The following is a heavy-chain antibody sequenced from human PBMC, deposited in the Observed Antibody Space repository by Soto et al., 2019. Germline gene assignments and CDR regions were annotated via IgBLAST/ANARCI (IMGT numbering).Heavy chain of an antibody. D-gene: IGHD2-8*01. Sequence: SENLSLTGTVSGFSISSGTYYWGWVRQSPGKGLEWIGTIYYSGNTYYKPSLKSRVTIPIDTSKNQFSLKLNSVTAMYYCARGGVSTRTFDYWGQGTPVTVSS. CDR3: VSTRTFDY. CDR2: IYYSGNT. V-gene: IGHV4-39*01. CDR1: GFSISSGTYY. J-gene: IGHJ4*02.